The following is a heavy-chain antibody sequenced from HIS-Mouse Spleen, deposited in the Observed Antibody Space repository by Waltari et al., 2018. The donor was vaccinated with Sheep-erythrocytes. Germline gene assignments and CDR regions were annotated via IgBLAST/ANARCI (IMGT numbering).Heavy chain of an antibody. CDR3: AQTGATTPHFDY. CDR2: IIPILGIA. J-gene: IGHJ4*02. CDR1: GGTFSSYA. V-gene: IGHV1-69*04. D-gene: IGHD1-26*01. Sequence: QVQLVQSGAEVKKPGSSVKVSCKASGGTFSSYAISWVRQAPGQGLEWMGRIIPILGIATSEPKFQGRVTITADKSTSTAYMELSSLRSEDTAVYYCAQTGATTPHFDYWGQGTLVTVSS.